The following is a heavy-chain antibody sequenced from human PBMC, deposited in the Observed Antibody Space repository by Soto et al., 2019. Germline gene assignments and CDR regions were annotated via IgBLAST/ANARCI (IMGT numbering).Heavy chain of an antibody. CDR1: GGTFSTYS. CDR2: IIPLFGTT. CDR3: AIVATNGSSWYFWFDP. V-gene: IGHV1-69*01. Sequence: QMQLVQSGAEVRMPGSSVKVSCKASGGTFSTYSINWVRQAPGQGLEWMGGIIPLFGTTNYAQKFKGRVTIPVDESPSTAYMELSSIRAEDAAVYYCAIVATNGSSWYFWFDPCGQGTLGTVSS. J-gene: IGHJ5*02. D-gene: IGHD6-13*01.